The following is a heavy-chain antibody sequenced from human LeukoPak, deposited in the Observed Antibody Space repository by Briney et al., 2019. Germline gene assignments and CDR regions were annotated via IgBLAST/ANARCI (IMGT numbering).Heavy chain of an antibody. J-gene: IGHJ6*03. CDR2: IRYDGSNK. CDR1: GFTFSSYG. CDR3: AKEATDDYYYYYYMDV. Sequence: GGSLRLSCAASGFTFSSYGMHWVRQAPGKGLEWVAFIRYDGSNKYYADSVKGRFTISRDNSKNTLYLQMNSLRAEDTAVYYCAKEATDDYYYYYYMDVWGKGTTVTVSS. D-gene: IGHD5-24*01. V-gene: IGHV3-30*02.